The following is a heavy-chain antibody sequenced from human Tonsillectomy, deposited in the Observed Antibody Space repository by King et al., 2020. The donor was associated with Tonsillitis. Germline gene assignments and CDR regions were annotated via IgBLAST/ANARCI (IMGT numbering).Heavy chain of an antibody. V-gene: IGHV5-51*01. CDR1: GYSFTSYW. CDR3: ARRRRYYYDSSGYSLDDY. D-gene: IGHD3-22*01. J-gene: IGHJ4*02. CDR2: IYPGDSDT. Sequence: QLVQSGAEVKKPGESLKISCKGSGYSFTSYWIGWVRQMPGKGLEWMGIIYPGDSDTRYSPSFQGQVTISADKSISTAYLQWRGLKASDTAMYYCARRRRYYYDSSGYSLDDYWGQGTLVTVSS.